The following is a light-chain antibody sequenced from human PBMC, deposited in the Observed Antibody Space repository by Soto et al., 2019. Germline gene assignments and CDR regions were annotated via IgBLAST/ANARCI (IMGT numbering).Light chain of an antibody. CDR3: SSYADNNRFYV. CDR1: STDVGGYNY. J-gene: IGLJ1*01. V-gene: IGLV2-8*01. Sequence: QSALTQPPSAAGSPGQSVTISCTGTSTDVGGYNYVSWFQQRPGQAPKLIIYEVNKRPSGVPDRFSGSKSGNTASLTVSGLQAEDEVDYFCSSYADNNRFYVFGSGTKLTVL. CDR2: EVN.